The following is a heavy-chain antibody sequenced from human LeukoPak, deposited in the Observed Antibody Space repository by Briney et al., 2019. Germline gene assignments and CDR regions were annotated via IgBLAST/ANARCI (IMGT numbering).Heavy chain of an antibody. J-gene: IGHJ4*02. D-gene: IGHD1-26*01. CDR1: GFTFSNYS. V-gene: IGHV3-15*01. CDR2: IKAKAHGGTI. Sequence: PGGSLRLSCEASGFTFSNYSMNWVRQAPGKGLEWVGRIKAKAHGGTIEYAAPVKGRFTISRDDSKNTLYLQMNSLKTEDTAVYYCTTDGVGVEGATYDNWGQGTLVSVSS. CDR3: TTDGVGVEGATYDN.